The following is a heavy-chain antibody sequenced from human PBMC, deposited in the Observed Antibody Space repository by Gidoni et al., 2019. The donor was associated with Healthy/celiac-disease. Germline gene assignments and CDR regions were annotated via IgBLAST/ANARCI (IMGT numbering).Heavy chain of an antibody. J-gene: IGHJ6*02. D-gene: IGHD5-12*01. Sequence: QLQLQESGPGLVKPSETLSLTCTVSGGSISSSSSYWGWIRQPPGKGLEWLGSIYYSGSTYYNPSLKSRVTISVDTSKNQFSLKLSSVTAADTAVYYCASIYSGYDYYYYGMDVWGQGTTVTVSS. CDR1: GGSISSSSSY. V-gene: IGHV4-39*01. CDR3: ASIYSGYDYYYYGMDV. CDR2: IYYSGST.